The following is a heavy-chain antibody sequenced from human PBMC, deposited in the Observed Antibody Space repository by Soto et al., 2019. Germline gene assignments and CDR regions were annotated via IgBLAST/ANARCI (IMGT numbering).Heavy chain of an antibody. CDR1: GGSISSGSYY. Sequence: PSETLSLTCTVSGGSISSGSYYWGWILHPPGKGLEWIGSIYYSGSTYYNPSLKSRVTISVDTSKNQFSLKLSSVTAADTAVYYCASPKIAFYNWFDPWGQGTLVTVSS. CDR2: IYYSGST. V-gene: IGHV4-39*01. J-gene: IGHJ5*02. CDR3: ASPKIAFYNWFDP. D-gene: IGHD3-3*02.